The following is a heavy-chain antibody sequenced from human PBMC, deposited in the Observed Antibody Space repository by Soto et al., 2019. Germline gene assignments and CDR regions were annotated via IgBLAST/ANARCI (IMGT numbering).Heavy chain of an antibody. J-gene: IGHJ6*02. Sequence: QVQLQQWGAGLLKPSETLSLTCAVYGGSFSGYYWSWIRQPPGKGLEWIGEINHSGSTNYNPSLKSRVTISVDTSKNQFSLKLSSVTAADTAVYYCARLRFRPADLYYYYGMDVWGQGTTVTVSS. CDR2: INHSGST. D-gene: IGHD6-6*01. V-gene: IGHV4-34*01. CDR1: GGSFSGYY. CDR3: ARLRFRPADLYYYYGMDV.